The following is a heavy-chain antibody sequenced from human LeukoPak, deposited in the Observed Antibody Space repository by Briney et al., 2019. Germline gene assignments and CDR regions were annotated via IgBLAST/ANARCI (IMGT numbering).Heavy chain of an antibody. Sequence: GGSLRLSCAASGLSFSSFAMSWVRQGPARGLEWVSSIRGNGETFYGDSVKGRSTLYSDCSTNTVYFQLNNLRVEDTGIYYCARASWVSTTDAVRWGQGTLVTVSS. CDR3: ARASWVSTTDAVR. J-gene: IGHJ4*02. D-gene: IGHD1-14*01. V-gene: IGHV3-23*01. CDR2: IRGNGET. CDR1: GLSFSSFA.